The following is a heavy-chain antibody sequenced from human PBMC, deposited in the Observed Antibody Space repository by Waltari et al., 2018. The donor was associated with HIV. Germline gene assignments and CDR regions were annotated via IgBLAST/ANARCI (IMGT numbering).Heavy chain of an antibody. D-gene: IGHD3-10*01. Sequence: EMQLVQSGTEMRRSGESLKISCRASEYSFASYWVGWVRQKTGQGMEWMGIIYPGDSDTMYSPSCQGQVTVSVDKSLDTAYLQWGSLRSSDTAMYYCARLKAGADNAFDLWGRGTMVIVSS. J-gene: IGHJ3*01. CDR2: IYPGDSDT. CDR1: EYSFASYW. V-gene: IGHV5-51*03. CDR3: ARLKAGADNAFDL.